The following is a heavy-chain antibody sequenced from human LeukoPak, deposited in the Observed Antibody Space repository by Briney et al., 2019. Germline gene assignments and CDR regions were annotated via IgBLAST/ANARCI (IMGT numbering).Heavy chain of an antibody. CDR3: ARGVGEQWLATFDY. D-gene: IGHD6-19*01. V-gene: IGHV3-48*01. CDR2: ISSSSTTI. J-gene: IGHJ4*02. Sequence: GGSLRLSCAASGFTFSSYSLNWVRQTPGKGLEWVSYISSSSTTIYYADSVKGRFTISRDNAKNSLNLQMNSLRAEDTAVYYCARGVGEQWLATFDYWGQGTLVTVSS. CDR1: GFTFSSYS.